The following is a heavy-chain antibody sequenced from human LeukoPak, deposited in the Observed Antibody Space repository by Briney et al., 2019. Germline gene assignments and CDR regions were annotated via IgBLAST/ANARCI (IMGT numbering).Heavy chain of an antibody. J-gene: IGHJ4*02. CDR2: ISGSGGST. V-gene: IGHV3-23*01. CDR1: GFTFSSYA. CDR3: ARRGDYENYFDY. D-gene: IGHD4-17*01. Sequence: GGSLRLSCAASGFTFSSYAMSWVRQAPGKGLEWVSAISGSGGSTYYADSVKGRFTISRDNSKNTLYLQMNSLRAEDTAVYYCARRGDYENYFDYWGQGTLVTVSS.